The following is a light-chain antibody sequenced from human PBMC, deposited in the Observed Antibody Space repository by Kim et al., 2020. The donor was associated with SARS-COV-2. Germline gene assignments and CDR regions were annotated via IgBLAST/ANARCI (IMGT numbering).Light chain of an antibody. Sequence: SVGLGQTARSTSGGNNIGSKNVHWYQQKPGQAPVLVIYRDSNRPSGIPERFSGSNSGNTATLTISRAQAGDEADYYCQVWDSRNWVFGGGTQLTVL. CDR1: NIGSKN. CDR3: QVWDSRNWV. J-gene: IGLJ3*02. V-gene: IGLV3-9*01. CDR2: RDS.